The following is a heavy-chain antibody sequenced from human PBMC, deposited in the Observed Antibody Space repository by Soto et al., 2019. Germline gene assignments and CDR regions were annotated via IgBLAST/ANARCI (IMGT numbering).Heavy chain of an antibody. Sequence: ASVKVSCKVSGYSLTEVSIHWVRQAPGEGLEWMGGYDLEKGETIYAQKFQGRVTMTEDSPADTPYMQLRSLRSEDTAVYYCAIQVGRSLQYDLWGDGIMVTDS. J-gene: IGHJ5*02. V-gene: IGHV1-24*01. CDR3: AIQVGRSLQYDL. CDR2: YDLEKGET. CDR1: GYSLTEVS. D-gene: IGHD1-1*01.